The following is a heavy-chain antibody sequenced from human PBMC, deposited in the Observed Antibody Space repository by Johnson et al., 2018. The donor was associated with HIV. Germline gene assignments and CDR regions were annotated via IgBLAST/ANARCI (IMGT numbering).Heavy chain of an antibody. J-gene: IGHJ3*02. V-gene: IGHV3-23*04. CDR1: GFTFSSYA. CDR2: ISGSGGST. D-gene: IGHD2-8*02. CDR3: AKGACDGGVCRYLRGAFDI. Sequence: EVQLVESGGGVVQPGRSLRLSCAASGFTFSSYAMSWVRQAPGKGLEWVSAISGSGGSTYYADSVKGRFTISRDNAKNSLYLQVNSLRTEDTAVYYCAKGACDGGVCRYLRGAFDIWGQGTMVTVSS.